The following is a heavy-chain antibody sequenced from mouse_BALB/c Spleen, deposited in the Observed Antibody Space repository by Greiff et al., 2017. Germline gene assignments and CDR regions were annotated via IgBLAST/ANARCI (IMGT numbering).Heavy chain of an antibody. D-gene: IGHD3-3*01. Sequence: VKLQESGPELVKPGASVKISCKASGYAFSSSWMNWVKQRPGQGLEWIGRIYPGDGDTNYNGKFKGKATLTADKSSSTAYMQLSSLTSVDSAVYFCARRRDGYAMDYWGQGTSVTVSS. CDR3: ARRRDGYAMDY. V-gene: IGHV1-82*01. J-gene: IGHJ4*01. CDR2: IYPGDGDT. CDR1: GYAFSSSW.